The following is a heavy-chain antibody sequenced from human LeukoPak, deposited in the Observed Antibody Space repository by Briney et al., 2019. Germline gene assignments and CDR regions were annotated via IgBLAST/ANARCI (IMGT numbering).Heavy chain of an antibody. D-gene: IGHD5-12*01. V-gene: IGHV4-59*01. Sequence: PSETLSLTCTVSGGSISTYYWSWIRQPPGKGLEWIGYIYHSGSTNYNPSLKSRVTISVDTSQNQFSLKLSSVTAADTAVYYCARDGYSGSDALWGQGTLATVSS. J-gene: IGHJ4*02. CDR1: GGSISTYY. CDR2: IYHSGST. CDR3: ARDGYSGSDAL.